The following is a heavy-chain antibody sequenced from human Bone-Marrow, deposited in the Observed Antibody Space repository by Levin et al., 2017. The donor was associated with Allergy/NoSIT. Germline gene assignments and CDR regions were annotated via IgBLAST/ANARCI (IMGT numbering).Heavy chain of an antibody. J-gene: IGHJ3*02. CDR3: AKSRPGLGVGAFDI. CDR1: GGSINNITYY. CDR2: IYYSGTT. Sequence: SETLSLTCTVSGGSINNITYYWGWVRQPPGKGLEWIGSIYYSGTTYYNPSLRSRLTMSVDTSKNQFSLRVSSVTATDTAVYYCAKSRPGLGVGAFDIWGQGTMVTVSS. D-gene: IGHD3-3*01. V-gene: IGHV4-39*01.